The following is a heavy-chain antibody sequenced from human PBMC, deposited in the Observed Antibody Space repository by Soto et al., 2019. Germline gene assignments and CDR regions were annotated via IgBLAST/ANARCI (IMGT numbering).Heavy chain of an antibody. CDR3: AKGAGDRLSLGMDV. CDR2: ISYDGSNT. V-gene: IGHV3-30*18. CDR1: GFSISDYG. Sequence: GGSLRLSCAASGFSISDYGMEWVRQAPGKGLEWVALISYDGSNTYYADSVKGRFTISRDNSKDTLFLQMTGLRREDTAVYYCAKGAGDRLSLGMDVWGQGTTVXV. D-gene: IGHD1-26*01. J-gene: IGHJ6*02.